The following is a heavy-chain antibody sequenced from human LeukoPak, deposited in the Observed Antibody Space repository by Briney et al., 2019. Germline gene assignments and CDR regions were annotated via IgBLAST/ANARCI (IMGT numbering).Heavy chain of an antibody. CDR1: GFTVSSNY. V-gene: IGHV3-53*01. CDR3: ARDRDYGDWCFDY. D-gene: IGHD4-17*01. CDR2: IYSGGST. Sequence: LGGSLRLSCAASGFTVSSNYMSWVRQAPGKGLEWVSVIYSGGSTYYADSVKGRFTISRDNSKNTLYLQMNSLRAEDTAVYYCARDRDYGDWCFDYWGQGTLVTVSS. J-gene: IGHJ4*02.